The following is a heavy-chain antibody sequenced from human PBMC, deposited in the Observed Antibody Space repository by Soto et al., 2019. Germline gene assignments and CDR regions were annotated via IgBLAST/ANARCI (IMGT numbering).Heavy chain of an antibody. V-gene: IGHV1-69*13. CDR3: ATVYRPYSSSWYPFDY. Sequence: GASAKVCCKASGGRFSSYAISWVRQAPGQGLEWMGGIIPIFGTANYAQKFQGRVTITADESTSTAYMELSSLRSEDTAVYYCATVYRPYSSSWYPFDYWGQGTLVTVSS. D-gene: IGHD6-13*01. CDR1: GGRFSSYA. J-gene: IGHJ4*02. CDR2: IIPIFGTA.